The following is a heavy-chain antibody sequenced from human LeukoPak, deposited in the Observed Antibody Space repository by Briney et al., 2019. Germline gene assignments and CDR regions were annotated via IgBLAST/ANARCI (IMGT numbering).Heavy chain of an antibody. J-gene: IGHJ4*02. CDR1: GFIVSSNY. CDR3: WRGSPDPGYPLLSY. V-gene: IGHV3-53*01. Sequence: GGSLRLSCAASGFIVSSNYMTWIRQAPGKGLERVSVTYSGGTTYYADSVKGRFTISSDNSKNTLYLQMDSLRVEDTAMYYCWRGSPDPGYPLLSYRGQGTLVT. CDR2: TYSGGTT. D-gene: IGHD3-10*01.